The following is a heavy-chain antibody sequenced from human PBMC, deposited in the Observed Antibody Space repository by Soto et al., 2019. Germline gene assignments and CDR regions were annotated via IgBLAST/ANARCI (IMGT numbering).Heavy chain of an antibody. Sequence: GGSLRLSCAASGFTFSSYAMHWVRQAPGKGLEWVAVISYDGSNKYYADSVKGRFTISRDNSKNTLYLQMNSLRAEDTAVYYCAGNQLRFLERLTVYYYGMDVWGQGTTVTVSS. J-gene: IGHJ6*02. CDR3: AGNQLRFLERLTVYYYGMDV. V-gene: IGHV3-30-3*01. CDR2: ISYDGSNK. CDR1: GFTFSSYA. D-gene: IGHD3-3*01.